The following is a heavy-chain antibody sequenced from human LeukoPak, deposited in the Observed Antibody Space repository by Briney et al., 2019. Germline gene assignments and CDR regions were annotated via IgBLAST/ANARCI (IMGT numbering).Heavy chain of an antibody. V-gene: IGHV1-2*02. D-gene: IGHD6-6*01. CDR3: ARTSIAARPTFYN. CDR2: INPNSGGT. J-gene: IGHJ4*02. CDR1: GYTFTGYY. Sequence: ASVKVSCKASGYTFTGYYMHWVRQAPGQGLEWMGWINPNSGGTNYAQKIQGRVTMTRDTSISTAYMELSRLRSEDTAVYYCARTSIAARPTFYNWGQGTLVTVSS.